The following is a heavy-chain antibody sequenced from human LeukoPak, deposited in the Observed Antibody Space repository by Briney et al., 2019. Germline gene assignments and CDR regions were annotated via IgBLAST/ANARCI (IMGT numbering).Heavy chain of an antibody. Sequence: SETLSLTCTVSGGSITGYYWTWIRQPPGKGLEWIGYISDSGSTNYNPSLKSRVTMSVDSSNTEFSLRLNSATAADTAVYYCARVFRGAVTSNWFDPWGQGTLVTVSS. CDR3: ARVFRGAVTSNWFDP. CDR1: GGSITGYY. D-gene: IGHD4-17*01. CDR2: ISDSGST. J-gene: IGHJ5*02. V-gene: IGHV4-59*01.